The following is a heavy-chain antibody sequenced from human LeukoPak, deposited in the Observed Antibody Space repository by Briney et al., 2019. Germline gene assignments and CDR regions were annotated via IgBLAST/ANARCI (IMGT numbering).Heavy chain of an antibody. CDR3: AKDAVAGTWLHY. V-gene: IGHV3-43*02. Sequence: GGSLRLSCAASGFTFSSYAMSWVRQAPARGLEWVSLIRGDGRTTSYAGSVKGRFTISRDNSKNSLYLQMSSLRGEDTAMYYCAKDAVAGTWLHYWGQGTLVTVSS. J-gene: IGHJ4*02. CDR1: GFTFSSYA. D-gene: IGHD6-19*01. CDR2: IRGDGRTT.